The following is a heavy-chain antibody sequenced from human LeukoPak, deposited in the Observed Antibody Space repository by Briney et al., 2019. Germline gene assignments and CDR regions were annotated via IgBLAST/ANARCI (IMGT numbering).Heavy chain of an antibody. Sequence: ASVKVSCKASGYTFTSYYMHWVRQAPGQGLEWMGIINPSGGSTSYAQKFQGRVTMTRDMSTSTVYMELSSLRSEDTAVYYCAIFYSSRQYYFDYWGQGTLVTVSS. CDR1: GYTFTSYY. D-gene: IGHD6-13*01. CDR3: AIFYSSRQYYFDY. CDR2: INPSGGST. J-gene: IGHJ4*02. V-gene: IGHV1-46*01.